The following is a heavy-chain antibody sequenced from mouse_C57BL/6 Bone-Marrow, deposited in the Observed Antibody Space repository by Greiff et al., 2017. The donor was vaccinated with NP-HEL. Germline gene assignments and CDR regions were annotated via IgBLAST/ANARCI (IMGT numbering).Heavy chain of an antibody. V-gene: IGHV1-59*01. CDR2: IDPSDSYT. CDR1: GYTFTSYW. J-gene: IGHJ2*01. Sequence: VQLQQSGAELVRPGTSVKLSCKASGYTFTSYWMHWVKQRPGQGLEWIGVIDPSDSYTNYNQKFKGKATLTVDTSSSTAYMQLSSLTSEDSAVYYCARGYYGSSLDYWGQGTTLTVSS. D-gene: IGHD1-1*01. CDR3: ARGYYGSSLDY.